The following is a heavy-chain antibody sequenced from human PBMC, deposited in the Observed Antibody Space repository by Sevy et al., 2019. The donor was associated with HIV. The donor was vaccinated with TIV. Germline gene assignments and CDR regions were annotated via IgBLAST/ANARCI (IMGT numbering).Heavy chain of an antibody. CDR2: IIPIFGTA. CDR3: ERGARGYSGYDSYYFDY. D-gene: IGHD5-12*01. Sequence: ASVKVSCKASGGTFSSYAISWVRQAPGQGLEWMGGIIPIFGTANYAQKFQGRVTITADESTSTAYMELSSLRSEDTDVYYCERGARGYSGYDSYYFDYWGQGTLVTVSS. V-gene: IGHV1-69*13. J-gene: IGHJ4*02. CDR1: GGTFSSYA.